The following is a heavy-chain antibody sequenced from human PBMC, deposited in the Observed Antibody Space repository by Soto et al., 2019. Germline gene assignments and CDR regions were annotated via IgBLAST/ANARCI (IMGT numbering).Heavy chain of an antibody. J-gene: IGHJ3*02. V-gene: IGHV1-18*01. CDR1: GYTFISYG. Sequence: ASVKVSCKASGYTFISYGISWVRQAPGQGLEWMGWISADNTNPRYAQRLQGRVTMTTDTSTSTAYMELRSLTSDDTAIYYCARDWYCSGGRCSDVFDIWG. CDR3: ARDWYCSGGRCSDVFDI. D-gene: IGHD2-15*01. CDR2: ISADNTNP.